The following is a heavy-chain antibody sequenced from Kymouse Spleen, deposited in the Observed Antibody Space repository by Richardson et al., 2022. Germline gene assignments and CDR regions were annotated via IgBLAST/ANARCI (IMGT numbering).Heavy chain of an antibody. CDR1: GGSFSGYY. Sequence: QVQLQQWGAGLLKPSETLSLTCAVYGGSFSGYYWSWIRQPPGKGLEWIGEINHSGSTNYNPSLKSRVTISVDTSKNQFSLKLSSVTAADTAVYYCARERYFDWLFLDWGQGTLVTVSS. V-gene: IGHV4-34*01. J-gene: IGHJ4*02. CDR2: INHSGST. CDR3: ARERYFDWLFLD. D-gene: IGHD3-9*01.